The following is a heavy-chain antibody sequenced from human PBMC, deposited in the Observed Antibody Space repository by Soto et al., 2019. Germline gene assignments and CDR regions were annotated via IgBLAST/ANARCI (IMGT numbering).Heavy chain of an antibody. Sequence: QVQLQESGPGLVKPSQTLSLTCTVSGGSISSRDYYWSWIRQPPGKGLEWIRYIYYSGSTYYNPSLKSRITTSLDTSKNQFSLKMSSVTAADAAFYYCARGVVVPAATGRIDLWDQGTLVTVSP. CDR1: GGSISSRDYY. J-gene: IGHJ5*02. V-gene: IGHV4-30-4*01. CDR2: IYYSGST. CDR3: ARGVVVPAATGRIDL. D-gene: IGHD2-2*01.